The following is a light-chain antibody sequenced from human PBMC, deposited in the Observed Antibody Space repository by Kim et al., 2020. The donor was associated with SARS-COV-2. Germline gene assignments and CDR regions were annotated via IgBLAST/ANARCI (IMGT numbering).Light chain of an antibody. Sequence: PGQPASFPCSGDKLGDKYACWYQQKPGQSPVLVIYQDSKRPSGIPERFSGSNSGNTATLTISGTQAMDEADYYCQAWDSSTACVVFGGGTQLTVL. J-gene: IGLJ2*01. CDR1: KLGDKY. V-gene: IGLV3-1*01. CDR2: QDS. CDR3: QAWDSSTACVV.